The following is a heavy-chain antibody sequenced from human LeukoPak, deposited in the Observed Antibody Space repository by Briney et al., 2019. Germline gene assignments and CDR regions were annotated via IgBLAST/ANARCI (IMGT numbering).Heavy chain of an antibody. Sequence: GGSLRLSCASSGFTFSSYAMSWVRQAPGKGLEWVSAISGSGGSTYYADSVKGRFTISRDNSKNTLYLQMNSLRAEDTAVYYCAKTGRSGYYDSSGYSDDAFDIGGQGTMVTVSS. CDR3: AKTGRSGYYDSSGYSDDAFDI. D-gene: IGHD3-22*01. V-gene: IGHV3-23*01. J-gene: IGHJ3*02. CDR2: ISGSGGST. CDR1: GFTFSSYA.